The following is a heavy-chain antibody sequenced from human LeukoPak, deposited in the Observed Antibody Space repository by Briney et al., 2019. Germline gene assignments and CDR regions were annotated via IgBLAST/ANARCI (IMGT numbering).Heavy chain of an antibody. CDR3: ARLKAGN. CDR1: GFTFSDYY. CDR2: ISDRGDTI. J-gene: IGHJ4*01. V-gene: IGHV3-11*01. Sequence: PGGSLRLSCTASGFTFSDYYMSWIRQAPGKGLEWVSYISDRGDTIYYADSVKGRFTISGDNANNSVSLQMDSLRDEDTAVYYCARLKAGNWGPGSLVTVSS.